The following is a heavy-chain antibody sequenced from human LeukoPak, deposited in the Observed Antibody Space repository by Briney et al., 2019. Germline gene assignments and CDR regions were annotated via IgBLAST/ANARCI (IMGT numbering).Heavy chain of an antibody. CDR2: IYHSGST. J-gene: IGHJ4*02. Sequence: SETLSLTCTVSGYSISSGYYWGWIRQPPGKGLEWIGSIYHSGSTYYNPSLKSRVTISVDTSKNQFSLKLSSVTAADTAVYYCARGQALKWSYYYGSGSYYTVEYYFDYWGQGTLVTVSS. CDR3: ARGQALKWSYYYGSGSYYTVEYYFDY. V-gene: IGHV4-38-2*02. D-gene: IGHD3-10*01. CDR1: GYSISSGYY.